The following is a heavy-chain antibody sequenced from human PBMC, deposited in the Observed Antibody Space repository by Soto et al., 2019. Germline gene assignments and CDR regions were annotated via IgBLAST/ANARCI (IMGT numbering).Heavy chain of an antibody. CDR2: IIPIFGTA. V-gene: IGHV1-69*06. CDR1: GGTFSSYA. J-gene: IGHJ4*02. D-gene: IGHD6-6*01. Sequence: QVQLVQSGAEVKKPGSSVKVSCKASGGTFSSYAISWVRQAPGQVLEWMGGIIPIFGTANYAQKFQGRVTITAEKSTSTAYMELSSLRYENTAVYYCARDLCEYSSSSGDYWGQGTLVTVSS. CDR3: ARDLCEYSSSSGDY.